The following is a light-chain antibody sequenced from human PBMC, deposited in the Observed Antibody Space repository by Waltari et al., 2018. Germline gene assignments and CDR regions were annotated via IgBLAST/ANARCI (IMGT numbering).Light chain of an antibody. CDR3: QHRGHWPPDAT. J-gene: IGKJ3*01. Sequence: EFVLTQSPATLSLSPGERATLSCRASQSVRGYLAWYQQKPGQAPRLLIYEPSNRATGIPARFSGSGSGTDFTLTISSLEPEDFAVYYCQHRGHWPPDATSGPGTKVDIK. V-gene: IGKV3-11*01. CDR2: EPS. CDR1: QSVRGY.